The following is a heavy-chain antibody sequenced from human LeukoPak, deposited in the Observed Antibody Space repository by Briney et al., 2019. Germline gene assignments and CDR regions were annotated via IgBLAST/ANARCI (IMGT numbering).Heavy chain of an antibody. CDR3: ARVVGYGDRDY. CDR1: GGSFSGYY. V-gene: IGHV4-34*01. J-gene: IGHJ4*02. D-gene: IGHD4-17*01. Sequence: SETLSLTCAVYGGSFSGYYWSWIRQPPGKGLEWIGEINHSGSTNYNPSLKSRVTISVDTSKNQFSLKLSSVTAADTAVYYCARVVGYGDRDYWGQGTLVTVSS. CDR2: INHSGST.